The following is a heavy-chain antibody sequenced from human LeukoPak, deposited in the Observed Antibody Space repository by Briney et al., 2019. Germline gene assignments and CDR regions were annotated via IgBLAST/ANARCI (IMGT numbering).Heavy chain of an antibody. V-gene: IGHV3-48*03. CDR3: ARDSGRGGYRYGPRDY. Sequence: PGGSLRLSCAASGFTFSSYEMKWVRQAPGKGREQASYISSSGSTIYYANSVKGRFTIPRDNPQNTLYLQMNSLSAEATAVYYCARDSGRGGYRYGPRDYWGQGTLVTVSS. D-gene: IGHD5-18*01. CDR1: GFTFSSYE. CDR2: ISSSGSTI. J-gene: IGHJ4*02.